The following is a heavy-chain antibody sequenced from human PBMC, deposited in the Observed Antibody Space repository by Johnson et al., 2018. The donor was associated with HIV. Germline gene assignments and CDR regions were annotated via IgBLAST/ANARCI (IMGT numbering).Heavy chain of an antibody. CDR2: IWYDGNNK. J-gene: IGHJ3*02. V-gene: IGHV3-30*19. CDR1: GFTFSSYG. Sequence: VQLVESGGGVVQPGRSLRLSCAASGFTFSSYGMHWVRQAPGKGLEWVAVIWYDGNNKYYADSVKGRFTISRDNSKNTRYLQMNSLRAEDTAVYYCACDTRSRPYSSRWLVDAFDISGQGTMVTVSS. CDR3: ACDTRSRPYSSRWLVDAFDI. D-gene: IGHD4-11*01.